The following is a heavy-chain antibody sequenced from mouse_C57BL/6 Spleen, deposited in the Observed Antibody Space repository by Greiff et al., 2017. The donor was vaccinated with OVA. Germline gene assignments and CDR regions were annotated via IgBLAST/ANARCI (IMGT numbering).Heavy chain of an antibody. CDR3: ATLIWDAPWFAY. V-gene: IGHV5-4*03. Sequence: EVMLVESGGGLVKPGGSLKLSCAASGFTFSSYAMYWVRQTPEKRLEWVATISDGGSYTYYPDNVKGRFTISRDNAKNNLYLQLSQLTSEDTAMYYCATLIWDAPWFAYWGQGTLVTVSA. CDR1: GFTFSSYA. J-gene: IGHJ3*01. D-gene: IGHD4-1*01. CDR2: ISDGGSYT.